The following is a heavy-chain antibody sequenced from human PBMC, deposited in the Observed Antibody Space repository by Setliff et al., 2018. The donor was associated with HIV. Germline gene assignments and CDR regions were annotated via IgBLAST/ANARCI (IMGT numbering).Heavy chain of an antibody. J-gene: IGHJ2*01. Sequence: ETLSLTCTVPGGSIRSYYWSWIRQPPGKGLEWIGYIYYSGSTNYNPSLKSRVTISVDTSKNQFSLKLSSVTAADTAVYYCARAGGGGRWLHLSYWYFDLWGRGTLVTVSS. D-gene: IGHD3-16*01. CDR3: ARAGGGGRWLHLSYWYFDL. V-gene: IGHV4-59*01. CDR2: IYYSGST. CDR1: GGSIRSYY.